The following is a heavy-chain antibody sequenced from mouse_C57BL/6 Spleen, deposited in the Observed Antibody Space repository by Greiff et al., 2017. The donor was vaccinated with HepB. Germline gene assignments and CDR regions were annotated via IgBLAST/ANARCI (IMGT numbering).Heavy chain of an antibody. D-gene: IGHD3-2*02. CDR1: GYTFTSYW. Sequence: QVQLQQPGAELVMPGASVKLSCKASGYTFTSYWMHWVKQRPGQGLEWIGEIDPSDSYTNYNQKFKGKSTLTVDKSSSTAYMQLSSLTSEDSAVYYCASEDSSGYYFDYWGRGTTLTVSS. CDR2: IDPSDSYT. J-gene: IGHJ2*01. V-gene: IGHV1-69*01. CDR3: ASEDSSGYYFDY.